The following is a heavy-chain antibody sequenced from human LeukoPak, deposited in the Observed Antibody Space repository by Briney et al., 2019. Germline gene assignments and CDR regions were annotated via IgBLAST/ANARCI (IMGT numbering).Heavy chain of an antibody. CDR1: GFTFSSYA. J-gene: IGHJ4*02. Sequence: GGSLRLSCAASGFTFSSYAMSWVRQAPGKGLEWVSGISGSGSSTYYADSVKGRFAISRDNSKNTLYLQMNSLRAEDTAVYYCGKSGSNWYGRGSQLDYWGQGTLVTVSS. CDR2: ISGSGSST. CDR3: GKSGSNWYGRGSQLDY. D-gene: IGHD6-13*01. V-gene: IGHV3-23*01.